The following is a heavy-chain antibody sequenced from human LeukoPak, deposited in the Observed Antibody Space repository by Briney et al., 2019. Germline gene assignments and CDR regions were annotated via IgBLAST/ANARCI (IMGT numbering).Heavy chain of an antibody. Sequence: GGSLRLSCAASGFTFSSYGMHWVRQAPGKGLEWVAFIRYDGSNKYYADSVKGRFTISRDNSKNTLYLQMNSLRAEDTAVYYCAKDFGRFLEWLNYFDYWGQGTLVTVSS. D-gene: IGHD3-3*01. CDR3: AKDFGRFLEWLNYFDY. CDR1: GFTFSSYG. J-gene: IGHJ4*02. V-gene: IGHV3-30*02. CDR2: IRYDGSNK.